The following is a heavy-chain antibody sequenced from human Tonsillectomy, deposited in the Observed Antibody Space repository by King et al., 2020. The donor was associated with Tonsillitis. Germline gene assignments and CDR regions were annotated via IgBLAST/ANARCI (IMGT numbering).Heavy chain of an antibody. D-gene: IGHD3-22*01. Sequence: QLVQSGAEVKKSGAAVKVSCKASGYTLINYYIHWVRRAPGQGLEWMGMIDPSGGSTNYAQRFQDRLSMTTDTSTSTVYMELSSLRSEDTAVYYFAREYYDRSGYYYGAFDIWGLGTMVTVSS. J-gene: IGHJ3*02. CDR1: GYTLINYY. CDR2: IDPSGGST. V-gene: IGHV1-46*01. CDR3: AREYYDRSGYYYGAFDI.